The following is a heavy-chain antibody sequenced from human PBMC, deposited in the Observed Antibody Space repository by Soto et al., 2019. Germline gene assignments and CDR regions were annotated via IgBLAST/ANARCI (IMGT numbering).Heavy chain of an antibody. CDR3: ASPYDSSTMLDY. V-gene: IGHV1-69*13. D-gene: IGHD3-22*01. J-gene: IGHJ4*02. Sequence: SVKVSCKASGYTFTSYGISWVRQAPGQGLEWMGGIIPIFGTANYAQKFQGRVTITADESTSTAYMELSSLRSEDTAVYYCASPYDSSTMLDYWGQGTLVTVSS. CDR1: GYTFTSYG. CDR2: IIPIFGTA.